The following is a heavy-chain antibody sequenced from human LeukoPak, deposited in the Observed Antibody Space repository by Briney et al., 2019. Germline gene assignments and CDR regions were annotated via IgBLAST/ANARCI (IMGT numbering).Heavy chain of an antibody. CDR3: ARSVDTAMVFDY. CDR2: ISGSGGST. V-gene: IGHV3-23*01. J-gene: IGHJ4*02. CDR1: GFTFSSYA. D-gene: IGHD5-18*01. Sequence: PGGSLRLSCAASGFTFSSYAMSWVRQAPGKGLEWVSAISGSGGSTYYADSGKGRFTISRDNSKNTLYLQMNSLRAEDTAVYYCARSVDTAMVFDYWGQGTLVTVSS.